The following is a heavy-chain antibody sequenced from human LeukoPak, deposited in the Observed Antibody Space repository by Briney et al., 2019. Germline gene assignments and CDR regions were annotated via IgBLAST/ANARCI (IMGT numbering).Heavy chain of an antibody. J-gene: IGHJ4*02. CDR1: GYTFTGYY. V-gene: IGHV1-2*02. CDR3: ARVVGGNYYGSETGDY. D-gene: IGHD3-10*01. CDR2: INPNSGGT. Sequence: ASVMVSCKASGYTFTGYYMHWVRQAPGQGLEWMGWINPNSGGTNYAQKFQGRVTMTRDTSINAAYMELSRLTSDDPAVYYCARVVGGNYYGSETGDYWGQGSLVTVSS.